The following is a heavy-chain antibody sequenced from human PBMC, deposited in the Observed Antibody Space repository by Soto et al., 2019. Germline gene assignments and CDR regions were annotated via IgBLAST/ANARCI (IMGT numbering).Heavy chain of an antibody. Sequence: QVQLVQSGAEVKKPGSSVKVSCKASGGTFSRYTIRWVRQAPGQGLEWMGRIIPSLGIAHYAQQFQGSVPITPDKSTSTSYMELGSLRSEATAVYYCARGGLNQAENWFDPWGQGTLVTVAS. V-gene: IGHV1-69*02. CDR2: IIPSLGIA. J-gene: IGHJ5*02. CDR3: ARGGLNQAENWFDP. CDR1: GGTFSRYT.